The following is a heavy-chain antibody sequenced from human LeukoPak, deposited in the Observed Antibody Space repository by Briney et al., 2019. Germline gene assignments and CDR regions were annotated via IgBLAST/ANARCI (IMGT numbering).Heavy chain of an antibody. CDR2: VSSEESST. D-gene: IGHD3-22*01. J-gene: IGHJ3*02. V-gene: IGHV3-74*01. CDR1: GFTFSSYS. Sequence: GALRLSSVVSGFTFSSYSVHWGRHAPGKGLVWVSRVSSEESSTSSADSVKGRFTISRDNAKNTLYLQMNSLRAEDTAVYYCARGPPYYDSSGYYYGGTAFDIWGQGTMVTVSS. CDR3: ARGPPYYDSSGYYYGGTAFDI.